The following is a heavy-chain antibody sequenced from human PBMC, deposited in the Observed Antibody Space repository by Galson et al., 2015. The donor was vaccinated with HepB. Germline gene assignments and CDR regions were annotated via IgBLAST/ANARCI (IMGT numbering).Heavy chain of an antibody. CDR2: ISWDGGGT. J-gene: IGHJ6*02. Sequence: SLRLSCAASGFTFDDYTMHWVRQAPGKGLEWVSLISWDGGGTYYADSVKGRFTISRDNSKNSLYLQMNSLRTEDTALYYCATFDYGGSYGMDVWGQGTTVTVSS. D-gene: IGHD4-17*01. CDR1: GFTFDDYT. CDR3: ATFDYGGSYGMDV. V-gene: IGHV3-43*01.